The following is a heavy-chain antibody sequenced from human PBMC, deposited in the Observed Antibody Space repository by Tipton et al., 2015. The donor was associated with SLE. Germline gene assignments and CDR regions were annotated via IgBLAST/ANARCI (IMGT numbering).Heavy chain of an antibody. CDR3: ARDLSRGWYKDAFDI. V-gene: IGHV4-39*07. Sequence: TLSLTCTVSGGSISSSSYYWGWIRQPPGKGLEWIGSIYYSGSTYYNPSLKSRVTISVDTSKNQFSLKLSSVTAADTAVYYCARDLSRGWYKDAFDIWGQGTMVTVSS. CDR2: IYYSGST. D-gene: IGHD6-19*01. J-gene: IGHJ3*02. CDR1: GGSISSSSYY.